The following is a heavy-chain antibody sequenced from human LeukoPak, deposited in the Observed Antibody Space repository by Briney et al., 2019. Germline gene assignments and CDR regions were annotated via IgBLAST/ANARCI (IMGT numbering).Heavy chain of an antibody. CDR3: ARSPSVGATKNFDY. D-gene: IGHD1-26*01. J-gene: IGHJ4*02. V-gene: IGHV4-30-4*01. CDR1: GGSISSGDYY. CDR2: IYHSGST. Sequence: SQTLSLTCTVSGGSISSGDYYWSWIRQPPGKGLEWIGYIYHSGSTYYNPSLKSRVTISVDRSKNQFSLKLSSVTAADTAVYYCARSPSVGATKNFDYWGQGTLVTVSS.